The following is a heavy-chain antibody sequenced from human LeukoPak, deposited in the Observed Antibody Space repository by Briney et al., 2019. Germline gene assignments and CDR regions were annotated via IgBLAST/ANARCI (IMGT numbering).Heavy chain of an antibody. D-gene: IGHD3-16*01. V-gene: IGHV4-39*02. Sequence: PSETLSLTCTVSGGSISSSSYYWGWIRQPPGKGLEWIGYIYYTGTTYYNPSLKSRVTISADTSQNRFSLRLSSVTAADTAVYFCARTPLGAHSDFWGQGTLVTVSP. CDR2: IYYTGTT. CDR1: GGSISSSSYY. J-gene: IGHJ4*02. CDR3: ARTPLGAHSDF.